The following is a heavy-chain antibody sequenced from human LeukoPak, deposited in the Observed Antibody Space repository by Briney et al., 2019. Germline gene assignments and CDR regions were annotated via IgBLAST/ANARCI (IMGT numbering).Heavy chain of an antibody. J-gene: IGHJ4*02. D-gene: IGHD3-9*01. V-gene: IGHV3-9*01. CDR3: AKGHVLRYFDWTEPFDY. Sequence: GGSLRLSCAASGFTFSSYAMSWVRQAPGKGLEWVSGISWNSGSIGYADSVKGRFTISRDNAKNSLYLQMNSLRAEDTALYYCAKGHVLRYFDWTEPFDYWGQGTLVTVSS. CDR1: GFTFSSYA. CDR2: ISWNSGSI.